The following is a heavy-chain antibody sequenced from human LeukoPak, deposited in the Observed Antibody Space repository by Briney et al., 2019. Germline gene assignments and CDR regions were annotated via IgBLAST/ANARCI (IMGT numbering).Heavy chain of an antibody. D-gene: IGHD3-9*01. CDR2: IHHDGST. J-gene: IGHJ4*02. Sequence: SETLSLTCDVSGYSINGDFHWGWVRQSPGKGLEWIATIHHDGSTYYNPSLKNRVSISMDTSKNQFSLRVTSVTAADTATYYCARDRFDFGQYEFDYWGQGALVTVSS. CDR3: ARDRFDFGQYEFDY. V-gene: IGHV4-38-2*01. CDR1: GYSINGDFH.